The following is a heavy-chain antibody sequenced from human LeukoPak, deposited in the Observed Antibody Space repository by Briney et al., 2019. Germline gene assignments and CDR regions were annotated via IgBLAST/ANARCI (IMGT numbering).Heavy chain of an antibody. CDR3: ARDSVTTKTPIDY. V-gene: IGHV3-21*01. J-gene: IGHJ4*02. D-gene: IGHD4-17*01. CDR1: GFTSSSYS. CDR2: ISSSSSYI. Sequence: PGGSLRLSCAASGFTSSSYSMNWVRQAPGKGLEWVSSISSSSSYIYYADSVKGRFTISRDNAKNSLYLQMNSLRAEDTAVYYCARDSVTTKTPIDYWGQGTLVTVSS.